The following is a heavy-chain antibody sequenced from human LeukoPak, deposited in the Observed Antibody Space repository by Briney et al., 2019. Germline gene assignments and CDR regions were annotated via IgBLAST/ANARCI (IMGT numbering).Heavy chain of an antibody. J-gene: IGHJ4*02. Sequence: SETLSLTCTVSGGSISSYHWSWIRQPAGKGLEWIGRIYTSGSPNYNPSLKSRVTVSVDTSKNQFSLKLTSVTAADTAVYFCARTRSSGSSPFDYWGQGTLVTVSS. V-gene: IGHV4-4*07. D-gene: IGHD3-10*01. CDR1: GGSISSYH. CDR2: IYTSGSP. CDR3: ARTRSSGSSPFDY.